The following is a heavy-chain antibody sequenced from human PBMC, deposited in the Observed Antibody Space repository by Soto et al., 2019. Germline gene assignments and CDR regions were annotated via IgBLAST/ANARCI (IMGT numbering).Heavy chain of an antibody. CDR3: ARERLWFGESNNYSYGMDV. V-gene: IGHV1-69*06. Sequence: QVQLVQSGAEVKKPGSSVKVSCKASGGTFSSYAISWVRQAPGQGLEWMGGIIPIFGTANYAQKFQGRVTITADKSTSTAYMELSSLRSEDTAVYYCARERLWFGESNNYSYGMDVWGQGTTVTVSS. CDR1: GGTFSSYA. CDR2: IIPIFGTA. J-gene: IGHJ6*02. D-gene: IGHD3-10*01.